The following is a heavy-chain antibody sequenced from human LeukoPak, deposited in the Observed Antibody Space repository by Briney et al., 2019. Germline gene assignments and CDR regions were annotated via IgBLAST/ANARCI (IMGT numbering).Heavy chain of an antibody. V-gene: IGHV1-69*01. CDR2: IIPLFGPA. CDR3: ASTMTTVTTYEHRFDL. D-gene: IGHD4-17*01. J-gene: IGHJ2*01. CDR1: GGTFSSYA. Sequence: SVKVSCKASGGTFSSYAISWVRQAPGQGLEWMGGIIPLFGPANYAQKFQGRVTITADESTSTAYMELSSLRSDDTAVYYCASTMTTVTTYEHRFDLWGRGTLVTVSS.